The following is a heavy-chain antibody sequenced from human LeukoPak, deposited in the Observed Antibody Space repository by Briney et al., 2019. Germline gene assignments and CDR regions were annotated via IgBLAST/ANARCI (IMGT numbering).Heavy chain of an antibody. Sequence: GGSLRLSCAASGFTFSNYGMNWVRQAPGKGLEWVSSISSSSSYIYYADSVKGRFTISRDNAKNSLYLQMNSLRAEDTAVYYCARAYMTPNYYYYYGMDVWGQGTTVTVSS. CDR2: ISSSSSYI. CDR3: ARAYMTPNYYYYYGMDV. D-gene: IGHD2-21*01. V-gene: IGHV3-21*01. J-gene: IGHJ6*02. CDR1: GFTFSNYG.